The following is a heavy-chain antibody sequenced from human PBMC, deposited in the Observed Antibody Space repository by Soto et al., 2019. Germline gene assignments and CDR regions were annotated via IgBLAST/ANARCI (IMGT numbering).Heavy chain of an antibody. J-gene: IGHJ5*02. V-gene: IGHV4-31*03. CDR1: GGSISSGGYY. CDR3: ARNRRGPSGGWFEP. Sequence: PSETLSLTCTVSGGSISSGGYYWSWIRQHPGKGLEWIGIIYYNGNTYYNPSLKSRVTISVDTAKNQFSLKLSSVTAADTAVYFCARNRRGPSGGWFEPWGQGTLVTVSS. CDR2: IYYNGNT. D-gene: IGHD3-10*01.